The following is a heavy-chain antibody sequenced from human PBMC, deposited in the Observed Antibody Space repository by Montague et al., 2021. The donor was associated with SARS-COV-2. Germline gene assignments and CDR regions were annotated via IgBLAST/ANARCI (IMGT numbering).Heavy chain of an antibody. CDR2: IDWDDDK. CDR3: ARMTVTTAPDY. V-gene: IGHV2-70*11. Sequence: PALVKPTQTLTLTCTFSGFSLSTSGMCVSWIRQPPGKALEWLARIDWDDDKYYSTSLKTRLTFSKGTSKNQVVLTMTNMDPVDTATYYCARMTVTTAPDYWGQGTLVTVSS. CDR1: GFSLSTSGMC. J-gene: IGHJ4*02. D-gene: IGHD4-17*01.